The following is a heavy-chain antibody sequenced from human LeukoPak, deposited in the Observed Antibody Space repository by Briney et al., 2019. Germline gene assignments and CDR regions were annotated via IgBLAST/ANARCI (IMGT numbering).Heavy chain of an antibody. CDR3: ARGSDYGSGTPSNWFDP. Sequence: SQTLSLTCAVSGGPISSGGYSWSWIRQPPGKGLEWIGYIYHSGSTYYNPSLKSRVTISVDRSKNQFSLKLGSVTAADTAVYYCARGSDYGSGTPSNWFDPWGQGTLVTVSS. CDR1: GGPISSGGYS. V-gene: IGHV4-30-2*01. J-gene: IGHJ5*02. CDR2: IYHSGST. D-gene: IGHD3-10*01.